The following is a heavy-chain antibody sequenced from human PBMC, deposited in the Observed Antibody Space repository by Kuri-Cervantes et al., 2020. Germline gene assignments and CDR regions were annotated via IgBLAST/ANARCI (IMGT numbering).Heavy chain of an antibody. CDR3: ASGYGDEVAEYFQH. V-gene: IGHV4-61*01. J-gene: IGHJ1*01. Sequence: SETLSLTCTVSGGSVSSGSYYWSWIRQPPGKGLEWIGYIYYSGSTNYNPSLKSRVTISVDKSKNQFSLKLSSVTAADTAVYYCASGYGDEVAEYFQHWSQGTLVTVSS. CDR2: IYYSGST. CDR1: GGSVSSGSYY. D-gene: IGHD4-17*01.